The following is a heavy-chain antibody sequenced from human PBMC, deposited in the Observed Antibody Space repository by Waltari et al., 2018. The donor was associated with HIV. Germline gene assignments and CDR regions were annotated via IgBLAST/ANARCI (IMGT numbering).Heavy chain of an antibody. CDR2: ISSSSGYT. CDR3: ARERPGVVRYFDL. CDR1: GFIFSDYY. J-gene: IGHJ2*01. Sequence: QVQLVESGGGLVKPGGSLRLSCGASGFIFSDYYMSWIRQAPGKGLEWVSYISSSSGYTNYADSVKGRFTISRDNAKNSLYLQMNSLRAEDTAVYYCARERPGVVRYFDLWGRGTLITVSS. V-gene: IGHV3-11*05. D-gene: IGHD2-15*01.